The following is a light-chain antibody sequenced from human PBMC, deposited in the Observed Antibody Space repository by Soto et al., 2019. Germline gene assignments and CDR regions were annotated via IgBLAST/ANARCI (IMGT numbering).Light chain of an antibody. J-gene: IGKJ5*01. CDR1: QSVSSY. Sequence: EIGSSPSLATMSLTTRERANLSCISSQSVSSYLAWYQQKPGQAPRLLIYGASSRATGIPDRFSGSGSGTDFTLTISSLEPEDFTVYYCQQRINWSPLITFGHGTLLEIK. CDR3: QQRINWSPLIT. V-gene: IGKV3-11*01. CDR2: GAS.